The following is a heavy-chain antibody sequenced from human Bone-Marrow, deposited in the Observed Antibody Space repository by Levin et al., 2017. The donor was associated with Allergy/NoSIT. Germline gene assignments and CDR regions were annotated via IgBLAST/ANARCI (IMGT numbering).Heavy chain of an antibody. D-gene: IGHD2-15*01. CDR1: GYSFTGYY. Sequence: ASVKVSCKASGYSFTGYYLHWVRQAPGQGLEYMGWINPNNGGTNYAQRFQGRVSMTSDASIGTAYMELSRLKSDDSAVYYCAKGGRWRAMDVWGQGTTVTFSS. J-gene: IGHJ6*02. CDR3: AKGGRWRAMDV. V-gene: IGHV1-2*02. CDR2: INPNNGGT.